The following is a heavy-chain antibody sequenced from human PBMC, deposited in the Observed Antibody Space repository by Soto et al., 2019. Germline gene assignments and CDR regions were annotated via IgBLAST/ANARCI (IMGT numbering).Heavy chain of an antibody. D-gene: IGHD3-3*01. CDR2: ISYDGSNK. J-gene: IGHJ6*02. CDR3: ARGVPITIFGVVIPPYYYHGMDV. Sequence: GGSLRHSCAASVFTFSSYAMHWVRQAHGKGLGWVAVISYDGSNKFYADSVKGRFTISRDNSKNTPYLPMNSLRAEDTAVYYCARGVPITIFGVVIPPYYYHGMDVWDQGTTVAVSS. V-gene: IGHV3-30-3*01. CDR1: VFTFSSYA.